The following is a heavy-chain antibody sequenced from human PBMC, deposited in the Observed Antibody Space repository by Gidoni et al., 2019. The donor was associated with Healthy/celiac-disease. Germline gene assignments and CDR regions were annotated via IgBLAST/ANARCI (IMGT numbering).Heavy chain of an antibody. J-gene: IGHJ6*02. CDR2: IRSKAYGGTT. Sequence: EVQLVESGGGLVQPGRSLRLSCTASGFTFGDYAMSWVRQAPGKGLEWVGFIRSKAYGGTTEYAASVKGRFTISRDDSKSIAYLQMNSLKTEDTAVYYCTREDTPLLWFGESNQYGMDVWGQGTTVTVSS. V-gene: IGHV3-49*04. CDR3: TREDTPLLWFGESNQYGMDV. CDR1: GFTFGDYA. D-gene: IGHD3-10*01.